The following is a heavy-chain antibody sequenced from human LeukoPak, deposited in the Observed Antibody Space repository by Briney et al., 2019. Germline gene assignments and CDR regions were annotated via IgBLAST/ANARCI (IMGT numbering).Heavy chain of an antibody. CDR3: ARDRGGSSSAFDP. J-gene: IGHJ5*02. Sequence: GSSVKVSCKASGGTFSRYTISWVRQAPGQGLEWMGRIIPILGIANYAQKFQGRVTITADKSTSTAYMELSSLRSEDTAVYYCARDRGGSSSAFDPWGQGTLVTVSS. CDR1: GGTFSRYT. CDR2: IIPILGIA. D-gene: IGHD6-6*01. V-gene: IGHV1-69*04.